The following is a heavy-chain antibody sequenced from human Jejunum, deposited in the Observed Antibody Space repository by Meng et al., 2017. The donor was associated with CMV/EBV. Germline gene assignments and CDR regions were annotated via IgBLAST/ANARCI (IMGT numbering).Heavy chain of an antibody. J-gene: IGHJ5*02. CDR1: YTFTSYY. D-gene: IGHD2-15*01. CDR3: AREDLRGTGKYSFDT. V-gene: IGHV1-46*01. CDR2: INPSGGSA. Sequence: YTFTSYYMNWVRQAPGQGLEWMGIINPSGGSANYAQNFQGRVTMTRDTSTSTVYMELSSLISEDTAVYYCAREDLRGTGKYSFDTWGQGTLVTVSS.